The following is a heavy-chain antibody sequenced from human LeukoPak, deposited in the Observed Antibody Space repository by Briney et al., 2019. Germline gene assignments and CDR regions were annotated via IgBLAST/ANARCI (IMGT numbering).Heavy chain of an antibody. CDR2: ISAYNGNT. Sequence: GASVKVSCKASGYTFTSYGISWVRQAPGQGLEWMGWISAYNGNTNYAQKLQGGVTMTRDTSTSTVYMELSSLRSEDTAVYYCARDVAVTAIRGYGMDVWGQGTTVTVSS. D-gene: IGHD2-21*02. J-gene: IGHJ6*02. V-gene: IGHV1-18*01. CDR1: GYTFTSYG. CDR3: ARDVAVTAIRGYGMDV.